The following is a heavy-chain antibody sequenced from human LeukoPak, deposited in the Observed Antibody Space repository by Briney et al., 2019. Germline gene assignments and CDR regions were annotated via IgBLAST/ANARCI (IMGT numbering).Heavy chain of an antibody. CDR1: GFTLSSYW. J-gene: IGHJ6*02. CDR2: INSDGSST. D-gene: IGHD1-14*01. Sequence: GGSLRLSCAASGFTLSSYWMHWVCQALGKGLVWVPRINSDGSSTSYADSVKGQFTISRDNAKNTLYLQMNSLRAEDTAVYYCATGQGHGMDVWGQGTTVTVSS. CDR3: ATGQGHGMDV. V-gene: IGHV3-74*01.